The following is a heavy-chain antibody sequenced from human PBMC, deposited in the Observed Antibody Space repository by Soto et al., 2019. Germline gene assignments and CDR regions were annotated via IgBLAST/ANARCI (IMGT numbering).Heavy chain of an antibody. Sequence: AGGSLRLSCAASGFTFSSFAVNWVRRAPGKGLEWVSGITVIVVATFYADSVKGRFTISRDISKTTLFLQLSSLRAEDTALYYCAKEFSPLSKGSFDYWGQGTVVTVSS. CDR1: GFTFSSFA. CDR3: AKEFSPLSKGSFDY. V-gene: IGHV3-23*01. CDR2: ITVIVVAT. J-gene: IGHJ4*02.